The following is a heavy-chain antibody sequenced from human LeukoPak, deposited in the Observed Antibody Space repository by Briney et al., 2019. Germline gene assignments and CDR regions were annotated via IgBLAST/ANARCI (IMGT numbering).Heavy chain of an antibody. V-gene: IGHV1-2*02. CDR2: INPNSGDT. D-gene: IGHD2-2*01. CDR3: ARANFLYCSSTTCLFDY. Sequence: GASVKVSCQASGCTFTDYYLHWVRQAPGQGFEWMGWINPNSGDTNYAQKFQGRVTMTRDTSISTAHMEMSRLRSDDTAVYYCARANFLYCSSTTCLFDYWGQGTLVTVSS. CDR1: GCTFTDYY. J-gene: IGHJ4*02.